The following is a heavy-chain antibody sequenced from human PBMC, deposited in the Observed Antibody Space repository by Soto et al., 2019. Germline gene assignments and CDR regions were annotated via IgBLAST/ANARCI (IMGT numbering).Heavy chain of an antibody. CDR1: GFTVSSKY. V-gene: IGHV3-53*01. D-gene: IGHD2-15*01. CDR2: IWSAGLT. CDR3: ARELPPDL. J-gene: IGHJ5*02. Sequence: GGSLRLSSAASGFTVSSKYMNWVRQAPGKGLEWVSIIWSAGLTYYADSVRGRFTISRDISKNILFLQMNNLRAEDSAIYYCARELPPDLWGQGTLVTVSS.